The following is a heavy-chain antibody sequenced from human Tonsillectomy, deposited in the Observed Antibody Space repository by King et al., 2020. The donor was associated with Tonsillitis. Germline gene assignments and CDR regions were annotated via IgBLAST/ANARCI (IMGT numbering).Heavy chain of an antibody. J-gene: IGHJ4*02. CDR3: TTEGYSTSCATFDY. CDR2: FKTKIDGGTT. V-gene: IGHV3-15*06. D-gene: IGHD2-8*01. Sequence: VQLVESGGGLVKPGGSLRLSCVASGFPFKNAVISWVRSAPGKGLEWVGRFKTKIDGGTTNYAAPVKGRVTISRDDSKNTLYLQMNSLKTADTAVYYCTTEGYSTSCATFDYWGQGTLVTVSS. CDR1: GFPFKNAV.